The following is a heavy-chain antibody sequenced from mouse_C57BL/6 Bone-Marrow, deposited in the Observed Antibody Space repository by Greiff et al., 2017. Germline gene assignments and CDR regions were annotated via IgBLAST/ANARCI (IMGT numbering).Heavy chain of an antibody. V-gene: IGHV6-3*01. Sequence: VQLQESGGGLVQPGGSMKLSCVASCFTFSNYWMNLVRPSPEMGLEWDAQVRLKSDNYATHYEESVKGRFTISRDDSKSSVYLQMNNLRAEDTGNYYCTGKIYYYGSSYGVDYWGQGTSVTVSS. J-gene: IGHJ4*01. D-gene: IGHD1-1*01. CDR3: TGKIYYYGSSYGVDY. CDR1: CFTFSNYW. CDR2: VRLKSDNYAT.